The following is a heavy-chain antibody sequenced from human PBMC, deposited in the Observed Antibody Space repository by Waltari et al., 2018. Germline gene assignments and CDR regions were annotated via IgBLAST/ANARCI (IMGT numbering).Heavy chain of an antibody. V-gene: IGHV3-43D*04. CDR3: AKASRRGVALDDYFDY. J-gene: IGHJ4*02. CDR2: INWDAVSP. CDR1: GFTFDDYA. D-gene: IGHD1-1*01. Sequence: EVQLVESGGGVVQPGGSLRLSCAASGFTFDDYAMHWVRRAPGKALEWVSLINWDAVSPFYAASVRGRFTISRDNSKNTLYLQMNSLRPEDTAMYYCAKASRRGVALDDYFDYWGQGTLVTVSS.